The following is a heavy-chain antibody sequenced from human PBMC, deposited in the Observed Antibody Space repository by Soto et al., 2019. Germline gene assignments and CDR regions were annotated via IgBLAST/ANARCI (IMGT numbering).Heavy chain of an antibody. CDR2: ISGSGGST. V-gene: IGHV3-23*01. D-gene: IGHD6-13*01. CDR1: GFPFSSYS. Sequence: PGGSLSLSCAASGFPFSSYSMSWVRQAPGKGLEWVSAISGSGGSTYYADSVKGRFTISRDNSKNTLYLQMNSLRAEDTAVYYCAKDVRAAAGTDYWGQGTLVTVSS. J-gene: IGHJ4*02. CDR3: AKDVRAAAGTDY.